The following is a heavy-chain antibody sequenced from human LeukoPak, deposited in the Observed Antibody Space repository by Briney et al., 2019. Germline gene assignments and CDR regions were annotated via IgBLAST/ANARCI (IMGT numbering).Heavy chain of an antibody. CDR1: GFTFSGSA. J-gene: IGHJ6*02. CDR2: IIIKAESYAT. Sequence: PGGSLKLSCAASGFTFSGSAIHWVRQASGKGLEWVARIIIKAESYATAYVASVRGRFTISRDDSKNTAYLQMDSLKTEDTAMYYCTRLSGGNSDSYYYGLDVWGQGTTVSVSS. D-gene: IGHD4-23*01. CDR3: TRLSGGNSDSYYYGLDV. V-gene: IGHV3-73*01.